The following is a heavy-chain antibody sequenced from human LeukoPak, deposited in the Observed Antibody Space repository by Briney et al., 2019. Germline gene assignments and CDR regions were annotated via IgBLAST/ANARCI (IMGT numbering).Heavy chain of an antibody. D-gene: IGHD6-19*01. CDR1: GFTFSSYA. J-gene: IGHJ4*02. CDR2: ISGSGGST. V-gene: IGHV3-23*01. CDR3: AKDRPYSSGSPQTHFDY. Sequence: PGGSLRLSCAASGFTFSSYAMSWIRQAPGKGLEWVSAISGSGGSTYYADSVKGRFTISRDNSKNTLYLQMNSLRAEDTAVYYCAKDRPYSSGSPQTHFDYWGQGTLVTVSS.